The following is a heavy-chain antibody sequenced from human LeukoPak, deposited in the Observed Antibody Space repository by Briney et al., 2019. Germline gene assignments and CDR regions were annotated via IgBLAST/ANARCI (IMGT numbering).Heavy chain of an antibody. J-gene: IGHJ4*02. Sequence: PGGSLRLSCAASGFTFSSYEMNWVRQAPGKGLEWVSYISSSGSTIYYADSVKGRFTISRDNAKNSLYLQMNSLRVEDTAVYYRARKHSYGSGFDYWGQGTLVTVSS. D-gene: IGHD3-10*01. CDR2: ISSSGSTI. V-gene: IGHV3-48*03. CDR3: ARKHSYGSGFDY. CDR1: GFTFSSYE.